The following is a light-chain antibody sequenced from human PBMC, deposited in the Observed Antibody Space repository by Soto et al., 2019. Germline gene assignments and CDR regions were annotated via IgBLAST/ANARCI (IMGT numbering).Light chain of an antibody. CDR1: DSDIGNYNY. CDR2: DVG. CDR3: NSYREDHPRFYV. V-gene: IGLV2-14*03. J-gene: IGLJ1*01. Sequence: QSALTQPASVSGSPGQSITISCTGTDSDIGNYNYVSWYQHLPGKAPKLMIYDVGSRPSGVSSRFSGSKSGNTASLAISGLQAEDEADYYCNSYREDHPRFYVFGTGTKLTVL.